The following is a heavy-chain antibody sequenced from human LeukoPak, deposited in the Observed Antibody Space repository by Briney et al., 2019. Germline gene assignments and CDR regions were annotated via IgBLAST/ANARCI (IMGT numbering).Heavy chain of an antibody. J-gene: IGHJ4*02. CDR3: ARDKDWAFDY. Sequence: GGSLRLSCAASGFIFRDYTMTWVRQAPGKGLEWVSHIRSSGGDIRYADSVKGRFTISRDDAKNSLFLQMNSLRAEDTAVYYCARDKDWAFDYWGQGTLVTVSS. CDR2: IRSSGGDI. CDR1: GFIFRDYT. D-gene: IGHD3/OR15-3a*01. V-gene: IGHV3-21*05.